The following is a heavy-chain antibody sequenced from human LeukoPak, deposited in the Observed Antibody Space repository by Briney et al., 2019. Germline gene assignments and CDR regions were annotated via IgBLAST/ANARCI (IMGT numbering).Heavy chain of an antibody. D-gene: IGHD1-26*01. CDR3: ARGGISFAY. J-gene: IGHJ4*02. Sequence: LSLTCTVSGGSISSSSYYWGWVRQAPGKGLEWISYISSSATTIHYADSVKGRFTISRDNAKKSLCLQMNSLRVEDTAVYYCARGGISFAYWGQGTLVTVSS. V-gene: IGHV3-48*03. CDR1: GGSISSSSYY. CDR2: ISSSATTI.